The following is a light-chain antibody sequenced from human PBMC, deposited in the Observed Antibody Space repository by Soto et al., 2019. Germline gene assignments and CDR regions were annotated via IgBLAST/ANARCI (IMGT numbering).Light chain of an antibody. V-gene: IGKV1-13*02. Sequence: AIQLTQSPSSLSASVGDRVTITCRASQGISSALAWYQQKPGKAPKLLIYDASSLESGVQSSFSGSGSGTDVTLNISSQQPEDFAKYYCQQFNSYPRTFGQGTKMEIK. CDR3: QQFNSYPRT. J-gene: IGKJ2*01. CDR1: QGISSA. CDR2: DAS.